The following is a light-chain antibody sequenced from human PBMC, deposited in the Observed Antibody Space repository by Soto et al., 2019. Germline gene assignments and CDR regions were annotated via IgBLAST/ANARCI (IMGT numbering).Light chain of an antibody. V-gene: IGLV1-44*01. Sequence: QSVLTQPPSASGTPGQRVTISCSGSSSNIGSNTVNWYQQLPGTAPKLLIYSNNQRPSGVPDRFSGSKSGTSASLAISGLQSEDEADYYCAAWDDSMNGLLFGRGTKVTV. CDR1: SSNIGSNT. J-gene: IGLJ2*01. CDR2: SNN. CDR3: AAWDDSMNGLL.